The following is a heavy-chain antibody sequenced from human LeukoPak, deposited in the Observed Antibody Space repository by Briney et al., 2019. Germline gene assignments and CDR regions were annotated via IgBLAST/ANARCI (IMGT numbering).Heavy chain of an antibody. Sequence: PGASVKVSCKASGYTFTDYYIHWVRQAPGQGLEWMGLIHPNNGDTYFAQKFRGRVTMTRDTSISTTYMELNRLTSDDTAVYYCARDYSGSYNHWAQGTLVTISS. CDR3: ARDYSGSYNH. J-gene: IGHJ5*02. D-gene: IGHD1-26*01. V-gene: IGHV1-2*06. CDR2: IHPNNGDT. CDR1: GYTFTDYY.